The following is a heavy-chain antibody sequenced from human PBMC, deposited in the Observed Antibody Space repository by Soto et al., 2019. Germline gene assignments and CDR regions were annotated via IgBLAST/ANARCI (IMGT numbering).Heavy chain of an antibody. D-gene: IGHD4-17*01. CDR1: GGSISGSSYY. V-gene: IGHV4-39*01. Sequence: QLQLQESGPGLVKPSETLSLTCTVSGGSISGSSYYWGWVRQPPGKGLEGIGSIYYGETTHHSPSLKGRITISVDTSKNQFYLQLSSMTAGDTAVYFCARDHGAFNYWGQGTLVTVSS. CDR3: ARDHGAFNY. CDR2: IYYGETT. J-gene: IGHJ4*02.